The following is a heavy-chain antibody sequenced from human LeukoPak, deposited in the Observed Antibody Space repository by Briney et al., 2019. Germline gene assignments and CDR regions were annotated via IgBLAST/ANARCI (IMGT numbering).Heavy chain of an antibody. CDR1: GYTFTSYG. CDR3: ARDASPYCGGDCYFDY. Sequence: ASVKVSCKASGYTFTSYGISWVRQAPGQGLEWMGRISAFNGNTNYAQKLQGRVTMTTDTSTSTAYMELRSLRSDDTAVYYCARDASPYCGGDCYFDYWGQGTLVTVSS. D-gene: IGHD2-21*02. J-gene: IGHJ4*02. CDR2: ISAFNGNT. V-gene: IGHV1-18*01.